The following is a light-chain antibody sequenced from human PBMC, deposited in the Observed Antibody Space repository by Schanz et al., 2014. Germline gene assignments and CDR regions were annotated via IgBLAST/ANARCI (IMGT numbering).Light chain of an antibody. CDR1: SSDVGGYNF. J-gene: IGLJ2*01. CDR2: EVT. V-gene: IGLV2-14*01. Sequence: QSALTQPASVSGSPGQSITISCTGTSSDVGGYNFVSWYQHHPDKVPKLLIYEVTYRPSGVSNRFSGSKSGNTASLTISGLQAEDEADYYCSSYTSSSTPGFGGGTKLTVL. CDR3: SSYTSSSTPG.